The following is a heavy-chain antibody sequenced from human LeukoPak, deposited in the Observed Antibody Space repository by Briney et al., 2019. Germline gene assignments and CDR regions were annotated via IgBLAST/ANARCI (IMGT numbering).Heavy chain of an antibody. CDR1: GGSFSGYY. V-gene: IGHV4-34*01. CDR2: INHSGST. CDR3: ARGLYYYGSGSYYKA. J-gene: IGHJ5*02. D-gene: IGHD3-10*01. Sequence: PSETLSLTCAVYGGSFSGYYWSWIRQPPGKGLEWIGEINHSGSTNYNPSLKRRVTISVDTSKKQFSLKLSSVTAADTAVYYCARGLYYYGSGSYYKAWGQGTLVTVSS.